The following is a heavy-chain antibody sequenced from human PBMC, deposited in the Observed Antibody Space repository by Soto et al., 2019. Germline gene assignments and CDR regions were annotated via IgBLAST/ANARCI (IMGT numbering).Heavy chain of an antibody. CDR3: ARISGSGHLGWFDP. J-gene: IGHJ5*02. D-gene: IGHD3-10*01. Sequence: PGGSLRLSCLSSGFTFNTYGMFWARQAPGTGLEWVAGIWYDGSYKYYLDSVKGRFTVSRDNSKNTVYLEMNNLRGEDTAVYYCARISGSGHLGWFDPWGQGTLVTVSS. CDR2: IWYDGSYK. V-gene: IGHV3-33*01. CDR1: GFTFNTYG.